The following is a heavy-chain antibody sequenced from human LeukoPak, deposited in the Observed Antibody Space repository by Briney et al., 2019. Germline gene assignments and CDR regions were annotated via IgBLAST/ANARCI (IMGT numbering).Heavy chain of an antibody. J-gene: IGHJ5*02. CDR1: GGSISSYY. CDR3: ARESSIAVAP. Sequence: SETLSLTCTVSGGSISSYYWSWIRQPPGKGLEWIGYIYYSGSTNYNPSLKSRVTTSVDTSKNQFSLKLSSVTAADTAVYYCARESSIAVAPWGQGTLVTVSS. D-gene: IGHD6-19*01. V-gene: IGHV4-59*01. CDR2: IYYSGST.